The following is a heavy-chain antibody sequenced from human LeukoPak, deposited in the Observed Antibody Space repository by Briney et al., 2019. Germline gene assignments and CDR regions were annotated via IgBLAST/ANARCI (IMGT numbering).Heavy chain of an antibody. CDR3: ARDEGGRTYYYGSGSVLGP. J-gene: IGHJ5*02. CDR1: GGTFSSYA. V-gene: IGHV1-69*04. D-gene: IGHD3-10*01. Sequence: GASVKVSCKASGGTFSSYAISWVRQAPGQGLEWMGRIIPILGIANYAQKFQGRVTITADKSTSTAYMELSSLRSEDTAVYYCARDEGGRTYYYGSGSVLGPWGQGTLVTVSS. CDR2: IIPILGIA.